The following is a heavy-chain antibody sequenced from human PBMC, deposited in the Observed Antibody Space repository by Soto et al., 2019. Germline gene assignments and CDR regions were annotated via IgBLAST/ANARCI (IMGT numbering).Heavy chain of an antibody. D-gene: IGHD5-12*01. J-gene: IGHJ5*02. CDR2: IKVDSGYT. Sequence: QLQLVQSAAEVKKPGASVRVSCKAYGYPFIKYGISWIRQAPEQGLEWMGWIKVDSGYTNYAQKFQGRVTMTADISSDTAFMELRSLRLDDTAVYFCATSYATRFDPWGQGTLVSVSS. V-gene: IGHV1-18*04. CDR3: ATSYATRFDP. CDR1: GYPFIKYG.